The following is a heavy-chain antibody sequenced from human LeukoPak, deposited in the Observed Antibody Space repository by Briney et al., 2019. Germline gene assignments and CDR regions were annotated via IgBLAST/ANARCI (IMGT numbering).Heavy chain of an antibody. CDR3: ARVSPTYYYDGSGYYSLYYYYMDV. CDR1: GYTFTSYY. V-gene: IGHV1-69*06. Sequence: ASVKVSCKASGYTFTSYYMHWVRQAPGQGLEWMGGIIPIFGTANYAQKFQGRVTITADKSTSTAYMELSSLRSEDTAVYYCARVSPTYYYDGSGYYSLYYYYMDVWGKGTTVTVSS. CDR2: IIPIFGTA. D-gene: IGHD3-22*01. J-gene: IGHJ6*03.